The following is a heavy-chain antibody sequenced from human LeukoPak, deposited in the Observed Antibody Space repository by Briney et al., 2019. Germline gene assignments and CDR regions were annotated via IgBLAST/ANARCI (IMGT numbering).Heavy chain of an antibody. CDR1: GFTFSSYG. Sequence: GGSLRLSCAASGFTFSSYGMHWVRQAPGEGLEWVAVIWYDGSNKYYADSVKGRFTISRDNSKNTLYLQMNSLRAEDTAVYYCARDKRRNSPDYWGQGTLVTVSS. CDR3: ARDKRRNSPDY. D-gene: IGHD1-14*01. V-gene: IGHV3-33*01. CDR2: IWYDGSNK. J-gene: IGHJ4*02.